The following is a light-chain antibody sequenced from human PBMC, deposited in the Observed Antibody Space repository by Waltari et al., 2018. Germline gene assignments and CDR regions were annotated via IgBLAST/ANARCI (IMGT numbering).Light chain of an antibody. CDR2: DRN. Sequence: SSELTQDPAVSVALGQTVRITCQGDSLRRYYASWYQQKPGQAPLLVIHDRNNRPSGIPDRFSGYSSGNTASLTIAGAQAEDEADYYCNSRDSNNNQAVLFGGGTRLTVL. J-gene: IGLJ3*02. V-gene: IGLV3-19*01. CDR3: NSRDSNNNQAVL. CDR1: SLRRYY.